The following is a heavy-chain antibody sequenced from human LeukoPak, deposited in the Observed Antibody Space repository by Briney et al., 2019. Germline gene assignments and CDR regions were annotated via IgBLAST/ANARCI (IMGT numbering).Heavy chain of an antibody. CDR2: IKQDGTEK. Sequence: PGGSLRLSCAASGFTFTTYWMSWVRQAPGKGLEWVANIKQDGTEKYYVDSVKGRFTISRDNAKNSLYLQMNSLRAEDTAIYYCAKEQRAYSGYVVGSCFDPWGQGSLVTVSS. CDR3: AKEQRAYSGYVVGSCFDP. J-gene: IGHJ5*02. V-gene: IGHV3-7*03. D-gene: IGHD5-12*01. CDR1: GFTFTTYW.